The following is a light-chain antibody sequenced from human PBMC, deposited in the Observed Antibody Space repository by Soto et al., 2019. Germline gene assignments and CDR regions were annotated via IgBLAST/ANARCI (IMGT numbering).Light chain of an antibody. V-gene: IGLV2-14*01. CDR3: SSYTGTNTRYV. J-gene: IGLJ1*01. CDR1: SSDVGGYKF. CDR2: EVS. Sequence: ALAQPASVSGSPGQSITISCTGSSSDVGGYKFVSWYQQYPGKTPKLMIYEVSNRPSGVSNRFSGSKSGNTASLTISGLQAEDEADYYCSSYTGTNTRYVFGTGTKVTVL.